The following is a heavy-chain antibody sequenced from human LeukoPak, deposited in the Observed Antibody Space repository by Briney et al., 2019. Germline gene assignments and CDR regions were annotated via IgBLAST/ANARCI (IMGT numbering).Heavy chain of an antibody. D-gene: IGHD3-3*01. J-gene: IGHJ4*02. Sequence: GGSLRLSCAASGFTFSNAWMSRVRQAPGKGLEWVGRIKSKTDGGTTDYAAPVKGRFTISRDDSKNTLYLQMNSLKTEDTAVYYCTTDRMVYGGSEFTIFGVVIMLDYWGQGTLVTVSS. CDR1: GFTFSNAW. V-gene: IGHV3-15*01. CDR2: IKSKTDGGTT. CDR3: TTDRMVYGGSEFTIFGVVIMLDY.